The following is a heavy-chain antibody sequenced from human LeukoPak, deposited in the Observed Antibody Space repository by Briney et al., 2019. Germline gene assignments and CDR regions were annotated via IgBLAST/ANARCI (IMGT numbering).Heavy chain of an antibody. CDR1: GFTFSSYA. V-gene: IGHV3-30*18. CDR3: AKGRPTVTTDPEFDY. D-gene: IGHD4-17*01. Sequence: GGSLRLSCAASGFTFSSYAMHWVRQAPGKGLEWVAVISYDGSNKYYADSVKGRFTISRDNSKNTLYLQMNSLRGEDTAVYYCAKGRPTVTTDPEFDYWGQGTLVTVSS. J-gene: IGHJ4*02. CDR2: ISYDGSNK.